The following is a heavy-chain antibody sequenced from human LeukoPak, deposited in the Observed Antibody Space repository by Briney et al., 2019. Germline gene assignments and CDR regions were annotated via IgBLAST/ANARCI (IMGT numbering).Heavy chain of an antibody. CDR2: INHSGST. Sequence: SETLSLTCAVYGGSFSGYYWSWIRQPPGKGLEWIGEINHSGSTNYNPSLKSRVTISVDTSKNQFSLQLNSVTPEDTAVYYCARDLVAGHWYFDLWGRGTLVTVSS. CDR3: ARDLVAGHWYFDL. CDR1: GGSFSGYY. V-gene: IGHV4-34*01. D-gene: IGHD2-21*01. J-gene: IGHJ2*01.